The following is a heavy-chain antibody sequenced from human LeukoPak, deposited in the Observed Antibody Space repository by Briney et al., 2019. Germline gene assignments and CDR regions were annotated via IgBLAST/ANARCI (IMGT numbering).Heavy chain of an antibody. V-gene: IGHV4-59*01. CDR2: IYYSGST. J-gene: IGHJ2*01. CDR3: ARGIGSGYYYDHWYFDL. CDR1: GGSISSYY. D-gene: IGHD3-22*01. Sequence: SETLSLTCTVSGGSISSYYWSWIRQPPGKRLEWIGYIYYSGSTNYNPSLKSRVTISVDTSKNQFSLKLSSVTAADTAVYYCARGIGSGYYYDHWYFDLWGRGTLVTVSS.